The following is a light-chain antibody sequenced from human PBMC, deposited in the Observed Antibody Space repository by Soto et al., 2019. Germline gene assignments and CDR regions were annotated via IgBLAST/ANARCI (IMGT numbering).Light chain of an antibody. J-gene: IGKJ1*01. CDR1: QSISSN. Sequence: VLTHSPATLSVSPEERVTLSCRASQSISSNLAWYQQKPGQGPRLLVYGASTRATGIPAKFSGGGSGTEFTLTISSLQSDHFALYFCQQYSKWPMTFGQGTKV. CDR3: QQYSKWPMT. CDR2: GAS. V-gene: IGKV3-15*01.